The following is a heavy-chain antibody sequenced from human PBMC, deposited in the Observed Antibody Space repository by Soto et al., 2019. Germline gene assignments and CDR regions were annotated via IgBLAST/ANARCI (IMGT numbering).Heavy chain of an antibody. V-gene: IGHV1-18*01. Sequence: QVQLVQSGAEVKKPGASVKVSCKASGYTFTRYGISWVRQAPRQGLEWMGWMSADNGNTYYAQKFQGRVTMTTDTSTSTAYMELRSLRSVDTAVYYCARDERVEGRLEYWGQGTLVTVSS. CDR3: ARDERVEGRLEY. J-gene: IGHJ4*02. CDR2: MSADNGNT. D-gene: IGHD3-3*01. CDR1: GYTFTRYG.